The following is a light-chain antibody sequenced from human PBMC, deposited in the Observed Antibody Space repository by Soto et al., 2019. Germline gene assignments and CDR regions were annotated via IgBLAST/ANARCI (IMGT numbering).Light chain of an antibody. Sequence: IRMAAAPCALSASVGADVTIPCRASQTIMTYLNWYQLKPGKPPRLLIYAASSLQSGVPSRFSGSGSGTDFTLTISSLQPEDFATYSCQQSYNSPQTFGRGTKVDIK. CDR1: QTIMTY. CDR2: AAS. J-gene: IGKJ1*01. V-gene: IGKV1-39*01. CDR3: QQSYNSPQT.